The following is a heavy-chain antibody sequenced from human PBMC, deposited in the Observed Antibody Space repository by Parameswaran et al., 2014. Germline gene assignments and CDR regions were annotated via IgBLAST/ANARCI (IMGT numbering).Heavy chain of an antibody. V-gene: IGHV3-74*03. D-gene: IGHD5-12*01. CDR3: AGSRYSRSY. CDR1: GLSISDYW. CDR2: SNREGTET. Sequence: ETLSLTCTASGLSISDYWMHWVRQAPGKGLVWVSRSNREGTETTYAESVKGRFTTSRDNAKNTLFLQMDSLRGEDTAVYFCAGSRYSRSYWGPGTLVTVSS. J-gene: IGHJ4*02.